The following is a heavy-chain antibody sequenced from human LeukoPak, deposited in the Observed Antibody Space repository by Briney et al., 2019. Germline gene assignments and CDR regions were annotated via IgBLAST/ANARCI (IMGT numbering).Heavy chain of an antibody. D-gene: IGHD3-22*01. V-gene: IGHV3-30*03. J-gene: IGHJ4*02. CDR3: VGVGGYDSSGFLDY. CDR2: ISYDGSDK. CDR1: GFTFSNDG. Sequence: PGGSLRLSCAASGFTFSNDGMHWVRQAPGRGLEWVALISYDGSDKHYADSVKGRFTVSRDNSKNTPYLQMNSLSRDDTAVYYCVGVGGYDSSGFLDYWGQGTLVTVSS.